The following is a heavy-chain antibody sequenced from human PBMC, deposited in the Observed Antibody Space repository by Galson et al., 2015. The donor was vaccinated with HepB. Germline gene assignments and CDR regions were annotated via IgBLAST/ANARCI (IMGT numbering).Heavy chain of an antibody. J-gene: IGHJ2*01. CDR2: IYYSGST. Sequence: TLSLTCTVSGGSISSGGYYWSWIRQHPGKGLEWIGYIYYSGSTYYNPSLKSRVTISVDTSKNQFSLKLSSVTAADTAVYYCARVFIVVVPAAIRWYFDLWGRGTLVTVSS. CDR1: GGSISSGGYY. D-gene: IGHD2-2*02. V-gene: IGHV4-31*03. CDR3: ARVFIVVVPAAIRWYFDL.